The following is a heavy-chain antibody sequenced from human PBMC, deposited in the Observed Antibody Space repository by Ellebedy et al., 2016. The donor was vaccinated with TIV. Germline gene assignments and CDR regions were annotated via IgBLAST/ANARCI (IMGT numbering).Heavy chain of an antibody. CDR1: GFIFTSCY. Sequence: AASVKVSCKASGFIFTSCYVQWVRQAPGQGLEWMGVINLSGGSTFYAQKLQGRVTMTRDTSISTAYMELSRLRSDDTAVYYCARDGGSYSDFDYWGQGTLVTVSS. V-gene: IGHV1-46*04. D-gene: IGHD1-26*01. CDR3: ARDGGSYSDFDY. J-gene: IGHJ4*02. CDR2: INLSGGST.